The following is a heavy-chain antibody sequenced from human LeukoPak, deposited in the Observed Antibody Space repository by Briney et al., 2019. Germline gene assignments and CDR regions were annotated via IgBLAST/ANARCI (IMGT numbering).Heavy chain of an antibody. CDR3: ARDSIAVAGTLDY. CDR1: GFTFSSYG. D-gene: IGHD6-19*01. CDR2: IWYDGSNK. J-gene: IGHJ4*02. Sequence: GGSLRLSCAASGFTFSSYGMHWVRQAPGKGLEWVAVIWYDGSNKYYADSTKGRFTISRDNSKNTLYLQMNSLRAEDTAVYYCARDSIAVAGTLDYWGQGTLVTVSP. V-gene: IGHV3-33*01.